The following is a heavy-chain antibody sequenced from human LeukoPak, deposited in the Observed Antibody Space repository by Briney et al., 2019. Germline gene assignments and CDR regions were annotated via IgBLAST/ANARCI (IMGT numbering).Heavy chain of an antibody. CDR2: INPNSGGT. CDR3: ARVVVPAAIVTGDWFDP. D-gene: IGHD2-2*02. CDR1: GYTFTGYY. Sequence: ASVKVSCKASGYTFTGYYMHWVRQAPGQGLGWMGWINPNSGGTNYAQKFQGRVTMTRDTSISTAYMELSRLRSDDTAVYYCARVVVPAAIVTGDWFDPWGQGTLVTVSS. J-gene: IGHJ5*02. V-gene: IGHV1-2*02.